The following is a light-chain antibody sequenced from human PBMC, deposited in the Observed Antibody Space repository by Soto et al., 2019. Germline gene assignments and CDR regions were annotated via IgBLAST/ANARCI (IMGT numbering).Light chain of an antibody. CDR1: QDISNY. CDR3: QQSDDIPHT. Sequence: DIQMTQSPSSLSASVGDRVTITCQASQDISNYLNWYQQKPGKAPKVLVYDASNLGAGVPSTLSGSGSGTDFTLTFSRLQPEDIATYSCQQSDDIPHTFGQGTKLEIK. J-gene: IGKJ2*01. CDR2: DAS. V-gene: IGKV1-33*01.